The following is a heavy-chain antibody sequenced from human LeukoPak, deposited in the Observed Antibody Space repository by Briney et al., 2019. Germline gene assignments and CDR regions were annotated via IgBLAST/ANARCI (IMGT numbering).Heavy chain of an antibody. J-gene: IGHJ4*02. Sequence: PGGSLRLSCAASGFTFSTYAMHWVRQAPGKGLEWVAFIRYDGSNKYYADSVKGRFTISRDNSENTLYLQMNSLRAEDTAVYYCARGLYYYGSGSYLYWGQGTLVTVSS. V-gene: IGHV3-30*02. CDR3: ARGLYYYGSGSYLY. D-gene: IGHD3-10*01. CDR1: GFTFSTYA. CDR2: IRYDGSNK.